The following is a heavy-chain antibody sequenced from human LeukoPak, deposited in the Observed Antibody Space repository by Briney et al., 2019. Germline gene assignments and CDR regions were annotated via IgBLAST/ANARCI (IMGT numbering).Heavy chain of an antibody. V-gene: IGHV4-59*08. J-gene: IGHJ4*02. CDR1: AVSISSYY. D-gene: IGHD2-2*01. CDR2: VYYSGST. CDR3: ARYCSSTSCYFFDS. Sequence: SETLSLTCTVSAVSISSYYWSWIRQPPGKGLEWIGYVYYSGSTNYNPSLKSRVTISVDTSKNQFSLKLSSVPAADTAVYYCARYCSSTSCYFFDSWGQGTLVTVSS.